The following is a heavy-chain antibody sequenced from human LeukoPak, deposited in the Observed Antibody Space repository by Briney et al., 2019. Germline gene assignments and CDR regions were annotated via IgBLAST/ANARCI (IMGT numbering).Heavy chain of an antibody. J-gene: IGHJ4*02. V-gene: IGHV1-8*01. CDR1: GFTFANYD. CDR2: MNPNSGNT. CDR3: VKESGAVFGPDYFDS. D-gene: IGHD6-19*01. Sequence: ASVKVSCKASGFTFANYDNNWVRQATGQGLEWMGWMNPNSGNTGYTQKFQGRVAMTRDNSITTAYMELSSLRSEDTAVYYCVKESGAVFGPDYFDSWGQGTLVTVSS.